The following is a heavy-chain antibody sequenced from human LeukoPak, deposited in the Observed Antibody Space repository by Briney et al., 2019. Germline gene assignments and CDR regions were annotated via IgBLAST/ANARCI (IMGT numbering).Heavy chain of an antibody. D-gene: IGHD4-11*01. V-gene: IGHV1-2*02. CDR1: GYTFTDYY. Sequence: ASVKVSCKTSGYTFTDYYLHWVRQAPGQGLEWMGWINPNSGGTNYAQKFQGRVTMTRDTSISTAYMELSRLRSDDTAVYYCARKATTVTTGYYYGMDVWGQGTTVTVSS. CDR3: ARKATTVTTGYYYGMDV. J-gene: IGHJ6*02. CDR2: INPNSGGT.